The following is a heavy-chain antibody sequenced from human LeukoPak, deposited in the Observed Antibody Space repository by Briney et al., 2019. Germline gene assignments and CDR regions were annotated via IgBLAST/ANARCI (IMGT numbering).Heavy chain of an antibody. Sequence: SETLSLTCAVYGGSFSGYYWSWIRQPPGKGLEWIGEVNHSGSTNYNPSLKSRVTISVDTSKNQFSLKLSSVTAADTAVYYCAIGTIFGVVAAAYWGQGTLVTVSS. CDR3: AIGTIFGVVAAAY. V-gene: IGHV4-34*01. D-gene: IGHD3-3*01. J-gene: IGHJ4*02. CDR2: VNHSGST. CDR1: GGSFSGYY.